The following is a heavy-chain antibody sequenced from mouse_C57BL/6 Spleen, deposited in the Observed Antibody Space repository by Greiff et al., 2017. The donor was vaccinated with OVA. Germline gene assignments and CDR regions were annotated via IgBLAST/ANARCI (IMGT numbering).Heavy chain of an antibody. D-gene: IGHD1-1*01. CDR1: GFTFSDYG. Sequence: EVHLVESGGGLVKPGGSLKLSCAASGFTFSDYGMHWVRQAPEKGLEWVAYISSGSSTIYYADTVKGRFTISRDNAKNTLFLQMTSLRSEDTAMYYCATHYYGSLGAYWGQGTLVTVSA. V-gene: IGHV5-17*01. CDR3: ATHYYGSLGAY. J-gene: IGHJ3*01. CDR2: ISSGSSTI.